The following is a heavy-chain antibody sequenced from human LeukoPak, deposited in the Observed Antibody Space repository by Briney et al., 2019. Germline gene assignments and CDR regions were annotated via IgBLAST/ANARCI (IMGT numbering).Heavy chain of an antibody. CDR2: IYYSGST. D-gene: IGHD3-16*02. CDR3: ARDEVGEYDYVWGSYRSNQFGY. CDR1: GGFISSSSYY. J-gene: IGHJ4*02. Sequence: SQTLSLTCTVSGGFISSSSYYWGWLSQPPGKGLEWIGSIYYSGSTYYNPSLKSRVTISVDTSKNQFSLKLSSVTAADTAVYYCARDEVGEYDYVWGSYRSNQFGYWGQGTLVTVSS. V-gene: IGHV4-39*07.